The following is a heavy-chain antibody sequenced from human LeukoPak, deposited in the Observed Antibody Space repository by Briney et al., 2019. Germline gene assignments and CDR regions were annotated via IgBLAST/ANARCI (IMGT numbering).Heavy chain of an antibody. CDR2: IFSRGNT. D-gene: IGHD2-15*01. J-gene: IGHJ4*02. CDR1: DGSISRNNYY. V-gene: IGHV4-39*01. CDR3: ARKLSFSGGLNSFDY. Sequence: SETLSLICSVSDGSISRNNYYWGWIRQPPGKGLEWIGNIFSRGNTYYSPSLKSRVTIFVETPKNQFSLRLSSVTAADTAVYYCARKLSFSGGLNSFDYWGQGALVTVSS.